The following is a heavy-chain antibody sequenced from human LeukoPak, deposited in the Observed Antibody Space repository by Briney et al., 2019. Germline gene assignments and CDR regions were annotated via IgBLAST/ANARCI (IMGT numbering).Heavy chain of an antibody. CDR3: AELGITMIGGV. D-gene: IGHD3-10*02. CDR1: GFTFSSYE. V-gene: IGHV3-48*03. J-gene: IGHJ6*04. Sequence: GGSLRLSCAASGFTFSSYEMNWVRQAPGKGLEWISYITTSGTTLDYADSVKGRFTISRDNAKNSLYLQMNSLRAEDTAVYYCAELGITMIGGVWGKGTTVTISS. CDR2: ITTSGTTL.